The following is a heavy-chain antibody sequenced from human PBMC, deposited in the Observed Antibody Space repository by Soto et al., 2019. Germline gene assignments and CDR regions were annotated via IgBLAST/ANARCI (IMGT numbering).Heavy chain of an antibody. CDR2: IYYSGTT. V-gene: IGHV4-59*01. J-gene: IGHJ6*02. D-gene: IGHD6-13*01. CDR1: GGSMSSYY. Sequence: PSETLSLTCTVSGGSMSSYYWSWIRQPPGMGLEWIGYIYYSGTTNYNPSLKSRVTISVDTSKNQFSLQLSSVTPADTAVYYCARGGEAAGFYYYYGMDVWGQGTTVTVSS. CDR3: ARGGEAAGFYYYYGMDV.